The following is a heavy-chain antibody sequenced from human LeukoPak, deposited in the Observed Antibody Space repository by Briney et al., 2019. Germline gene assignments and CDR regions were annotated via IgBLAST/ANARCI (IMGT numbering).Heavy chain of an antibody. V-gene: IGHV3-53*01. D-gene: IGHD5-24*01. J-gene: IGHJ4*02. CDR2: IYSGGST. CDR1: GFTVSSNY. Sequence: GGSLRLSCAASGFTVSSNYMSWVRQAPGKGLEWVSVIYSGGSTYYADSVKGRFTISRDNSKNTLFLQMNSLRAEDTAVYYCAGADGYNYPYYFDYWGQGTLVTVSS. CDR3: AGADGYNYPYYFDY.